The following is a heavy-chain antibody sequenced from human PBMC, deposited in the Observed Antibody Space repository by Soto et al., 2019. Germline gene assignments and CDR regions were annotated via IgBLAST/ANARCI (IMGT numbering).Heavy chain of an antibody. V-gene: IGHV1-69*13. CDR3: ARGKYYYGSDDYYYGMDV. D-gene: IGHD3-10*01. CDR2: IIPIFGTA. CDR1: GGTFSSYA. Sequence: GASVKVSCKASGGTFSSYAMSWVRQAPGQGLEWMGGIIPIFGTANYAQKFQGRVTITADESTSTAYMELSSLRSEDTAVYYCARGKYYYGSDDYYYGMDVWGQGTTVTVSS. J-gene: IGHJ6*02.